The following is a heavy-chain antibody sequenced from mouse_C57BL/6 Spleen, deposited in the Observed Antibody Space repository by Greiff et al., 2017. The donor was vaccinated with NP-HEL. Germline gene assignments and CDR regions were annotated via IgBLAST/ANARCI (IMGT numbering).Heavy chain of an antibody. V-gene: IGHV5-12*01. J-gene: IGHJ4*01. CDR2: ISNGGGST. CDR3: ARGDYGGDAMDY. Sequence: EVQVVESGGGLVQPGGSLKLSCAASGFTFSDFYMYWVRQTPEKRLEWVAYISNGGGSTYYPDTVQGRFTISRDNAKNTLYLQMSRLKSEDTAMYYCARGDYGGDAMDYWGQGTSVTVSS. D-gene: IGHD1-1*01. CDR1: GFTFSDFY.